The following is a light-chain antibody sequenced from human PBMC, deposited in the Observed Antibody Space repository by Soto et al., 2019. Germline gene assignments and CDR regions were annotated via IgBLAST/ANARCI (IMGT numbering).Light chain of an antibody. Sequence: DIQMTQSPACVRASLRASVTITCRESPGIRNELGWYQQKPGKAPTLLIYDASSLESGVPSRFSGRGSGTEFTLTIISLQHADCATYYCHPYNSYSLHTFGQGTKVDI. CDR2: DAS. CDR1: PGIRNE. V-gene: IGKV1-17*01. CDR3: HPYNSYSLHT. J-gene: IGKJ2*01.